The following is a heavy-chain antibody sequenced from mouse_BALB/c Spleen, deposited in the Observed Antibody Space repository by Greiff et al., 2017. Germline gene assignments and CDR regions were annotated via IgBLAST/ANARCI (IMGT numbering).Heavy chain of an antibody. V-gene: IGHV2-9*02. CDR2: IWAGGST. J-gene: IGHJ1*01. CDR1: GFSLTSYG. CDR3: ASYGYAFDV. Sequence: QVQLKESGPGLVQPSQSLSITCTVSGFSLTSYGVHWVRQPPGKGLEWLGVIWAGGSTNYNSALMSRLSISKDNSKSQVFLKMNSLQTDDTAMYYCASYGYAFDVWGAGTTVTVSS. D-gene: IGHD2-2*01.